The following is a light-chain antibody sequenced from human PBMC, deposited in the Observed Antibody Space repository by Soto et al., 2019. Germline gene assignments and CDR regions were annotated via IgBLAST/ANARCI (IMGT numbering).Light chain of an antibody. CDR1: QSVSSN. CDR3: QPYNNWPLT. Sequence: EIVMTQSPATLSVSPGERATLSCRASQSVSSNLAWYQQKPGQAPSLLIYGASTRATGTPARFSGSRSGPEFTLTINSLQSEDFAIYYCQPYNNWPLTFGGGTKVDIK. CDR2: GAS. V-gene: IGKV3-15*01. J-gene: IGKJ4*01.